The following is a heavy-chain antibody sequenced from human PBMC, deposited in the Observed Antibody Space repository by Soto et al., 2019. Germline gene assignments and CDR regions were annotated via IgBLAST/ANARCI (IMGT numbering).Heavy chain of an antibody. CDR2: IYYSGST. J-gene: IGHJ5*02. Sequence: PSETLSLTCTVSGGSISSYYWSWIRQPPGKGLEWIGYIYYSGSTNYNPSLKSRVTISVDTSKNQFSLKLSSVTAADTAVYYCARGALGPGLDPWGQGTLVTVYS. V-gene: IGHV4-59*01. D-gene: IGHD3-16*01. CDR3: ARGALGPGLDP. CDR1: GGSISSYY.